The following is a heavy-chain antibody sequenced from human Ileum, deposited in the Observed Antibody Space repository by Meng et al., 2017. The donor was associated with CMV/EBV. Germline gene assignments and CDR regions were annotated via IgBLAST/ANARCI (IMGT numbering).Heavy chain of an antibody. Sequence: GESLKISCVGSEFSLSDYWMHWVRQAPGKGLVWVSRIDGDGRRTSFADSVEGRFTVSRDNARNTLYLQLNSLRDEDTAVYYCTRVIEDGTYGKFDQWGQGTLVTVSS. J-gene: IGHJ4*02. CDR1: EFSLSDYW. V-gene: IGHV3-74*01. CDR2: IDGDGRRT. CDR3: TRVIEDGTYGKFDQ. D-gene: IGHD1-26*01.